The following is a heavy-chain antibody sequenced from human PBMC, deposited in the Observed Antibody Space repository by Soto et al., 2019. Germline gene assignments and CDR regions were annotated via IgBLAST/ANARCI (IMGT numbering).Heavy chain of an antibody. CDR3: ARATTFRASFSWYPWYFDY. Sequence: PSETLSLTCTVSGGSISSGGYYWSWIRQHPGKGLEWIGYIYYSGSTYYNPSLKSRVTISVDTSKNQFSLKLSSVTAADTAVYYCARATTFRASFSWYPWYFDYWGQGTLVTVSS. J-gene: IGHJ4*02. V-gene: IGHV4-31*03. CDR2: IYYSGST. D-gene: IGHD6-13*01. CDR1: GGSISSGGYY.